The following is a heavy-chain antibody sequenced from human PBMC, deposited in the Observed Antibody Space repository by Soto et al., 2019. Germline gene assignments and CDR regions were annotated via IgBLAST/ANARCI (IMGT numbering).Heavy chain of an antibody. CDR1: GYSISSGYY. V-gene: IGHV4-38-2*01. Sequence: SETLSLTCAVSGYSISSGYYWGCIRQPPGKGLEWVGGIHYTGYTYYNPSLKSRATMSVDTSNNQFSLRLGSVTAADTVVYYCTRLPESLEFVDFWGQGTLVTVSS. J-gene: IGHJ4*02. CDR3: TRLPESLEFVDF. D-gene: IGHD1-1*01. CDR2: IHYTGYT.